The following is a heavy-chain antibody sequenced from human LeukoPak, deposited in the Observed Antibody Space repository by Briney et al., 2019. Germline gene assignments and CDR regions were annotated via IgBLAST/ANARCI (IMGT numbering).Heavy chain of an antibody. Sequence: GGSLRLSCAASGFTFDDYAMHWVRQAPGKGLEWVFLISGDGGSTYYADSVKGRFTVSRDNSKNSLYVQMNSLRTEDTALYYCAKDSCSSTSCYVEYWGQGTLVTVSS. CDR3: AKDSCSSTSCYVEY. V-gene: IGHV3-43*02. CDR1: GFTFDDYA. D-gene: IGHD2-2*01. CDR2: ISGDGGST. J-gene: IGHJ4*02.